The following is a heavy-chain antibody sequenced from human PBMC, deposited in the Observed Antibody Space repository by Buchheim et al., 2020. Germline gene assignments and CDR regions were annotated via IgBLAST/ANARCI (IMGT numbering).Heavy chain of an antibody. CDR2: ISASGGST. Sequence: EVQLLESGGGLVQPGGSLRLSCAASGFTFSNYAMSWVRQAPGKGLEWVSVISASGGSTYYADSVKGRFTISRDNSKSTLYLQMNSLRAEDTAVYYCAKGRYYDISVYQNFDYWGQGTL. CDR3: AKGRYYDISVYQNFDY. CDR1: GFTFSNYA. J-gene: IGHJ4*02. V-gene: IGHV3-23*01. D-gene: IGHD3-22*01.